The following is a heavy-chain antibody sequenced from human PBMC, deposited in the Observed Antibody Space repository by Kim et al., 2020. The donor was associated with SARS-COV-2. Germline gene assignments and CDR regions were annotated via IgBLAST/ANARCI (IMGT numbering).Heavy chain of an antibody. D-gene: IGHD6-13*01. J-gene: IGHJ6*02. CDR1: GGSISSSSYY. V-gene: IGHV4-39*01. CDR3: ARAYSSSWGLYYYYGMDV. Sequence: SETLSLTCTVSGGSISSSSYYWGWIRQPPGKGLEWIGSIYYSGSTYYNPSLKSRVTISVDTSKNQFSLKLSSVTAADTAVYYCARAYSSSWGLYYYYGMDVWGQGTTVTVSS. CDR2: IYYSGST.